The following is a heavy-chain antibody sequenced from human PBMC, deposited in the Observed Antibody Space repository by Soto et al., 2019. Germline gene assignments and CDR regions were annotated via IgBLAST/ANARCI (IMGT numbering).Heavy chain of an antibody. V-gene: IGHV4-59*01. CDR3: ARGASIVATPHYFDY. CDR2: IYYSGST. CDR1: GGSISSYY. Sequence: SETLSLTCSVSGGSISSYYWSWIRQPPGKGLEWIGYIYYSGSTNYNPSLKSRVTVSIDTSKKQFSLKLSSVTAADMAVYYCARGASIVATPHYFDYWGQGTLVIVSS. D-gene: IGHD2-15*01. J-gene: IGHJ4*02.